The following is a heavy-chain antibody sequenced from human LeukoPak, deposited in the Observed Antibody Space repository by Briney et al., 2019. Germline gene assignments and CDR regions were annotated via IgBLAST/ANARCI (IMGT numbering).Heavy chain of an antibody. CDR1: GYTFTAYY. D-gene: IGHD3-22*01. J-gene: IGHJ4*02. V-gene: IGHV1-2*02. Sequence: ASVKVSCKASGYTFTAYYMHWVRQAPGQGLEWMGWINPNSGGTNYAQKFQGRVTMTRDTSISTAYMELSRLRSDDTAVYYCARGNYYDSSGYWYYFDYWGQGTLVTVSS. CDR3: ARGNYYDSSGYWYYFDY. CDR2: INPNSGGT.